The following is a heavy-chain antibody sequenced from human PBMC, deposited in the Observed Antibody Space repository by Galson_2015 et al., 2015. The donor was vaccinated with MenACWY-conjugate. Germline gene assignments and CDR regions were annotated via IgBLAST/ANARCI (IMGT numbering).Heavy chain of an antibody. J-gene: IGHJ3*01. D-gene: IGHD5-18*01. CDR3: ARESRGYSYSYARDAFDV. Sequence: SLRLSCAASGFSFSNYGIHWVRQAPGKGLEWVAVIWYDGSNKYYADSVKGRFTISRDKSKNTLYLQMNSLRAEDTAVYYCARESRGYSYSYARDAFDVWGQGTMVTVSS. V-gene: IGHV3-33*01. CDR2: IWYDGSNK. CDR1: GFSFSNYG.